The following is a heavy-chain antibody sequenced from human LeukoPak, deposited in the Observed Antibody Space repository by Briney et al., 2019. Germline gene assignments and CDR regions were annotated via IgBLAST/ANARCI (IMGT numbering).Heavy chain of an antibody. V-gene: IGHV1-46*01. J-gene: IGHJ4*02. CDR1: VYTFTSYY. Sequence: ASVKVSCKASVYTFTSYYLHWVRQAPGQGLEWMGIINPSGDSTTYAQRFQDRITMTRDTSTSTVYMELSSLRSEDTAVYYCVSIGRHLDPFDYWGQGTLVTVSS. CDR2: INPSGDST. CDR3: VSIGRHLDPFDY. D-gene: IGHD2-21*01.